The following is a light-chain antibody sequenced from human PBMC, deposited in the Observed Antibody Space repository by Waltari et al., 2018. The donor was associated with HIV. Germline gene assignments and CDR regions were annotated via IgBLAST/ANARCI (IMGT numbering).Light chain of an antibody. CDR2: EIR. J-gene: IGLJ2*01. Sequence: QSAPTQPASVSGSPGQSIPISCHNMGDLTYVSWYQQYPGKAPKLLIYEIRNRPSGISSRFSGSKSGDTASLTISGLQADDEADYFCTKYTSTNVLILFGGGTKVTVL. CDR1: MGDLTY. V-gene: IGLV2-14*03. CDR3: TKYTSTNVLIL.